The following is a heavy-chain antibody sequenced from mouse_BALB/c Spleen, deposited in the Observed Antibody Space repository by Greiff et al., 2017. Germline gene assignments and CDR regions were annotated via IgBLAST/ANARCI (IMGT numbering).Heavy chain of an antibody. CDR3: ARQYGSSYGYFDV. Sequence: EVKLVESGGGLVKPGGSLKLSCAASGFTFSSYAMSWVRQTPEKRLEWVATISSGGSYTYYPDSVKGRFTISRDNAKNTLYLQMSSLRSEDTAMYYCARQYGSSYGYFDVWGAGTTVTVSS. CDR1: GFTFSSYA. CDR2: ISSGGSYT. D-gene: IGHD1-1*01. V-gene: IGHV5-9-3*01. J-gene: IGHJ1*01.